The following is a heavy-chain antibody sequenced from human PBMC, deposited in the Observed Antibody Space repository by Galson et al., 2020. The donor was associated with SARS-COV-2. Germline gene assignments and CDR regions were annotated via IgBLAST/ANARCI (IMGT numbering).Heavy chain of an antibody. D-gene: IGHD2-2*01. J-gene: IGHJ5*02. CDR2: IYYSGST. Sequence: SETLSLTCTVSGGSISSSSYYWGWIRQPPGKGLEWIGSIYYSGSTYHNPSLKSRVTISVDTSKNQFSLKLSSVTAADTAVYYCAREIVPAAPNWFDPWGQGTLVTVSS. CDR1: GGSISSSSYY. V-gene: IGHV4-39*07. CDR3: AREIVPAAPNWFDP.